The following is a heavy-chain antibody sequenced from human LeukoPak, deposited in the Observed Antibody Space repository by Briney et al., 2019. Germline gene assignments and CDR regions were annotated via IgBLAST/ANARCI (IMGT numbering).Heavy chain of an antibody. D-gene: IGHD5-24*01. CDR1: GFAFSDYA. J-gene: IGHJ3*01. V-gene: IGHV3-30-3*01. CDR3: ARDIQLST. CDR2: ISYDGSNK. Sequence: GGSLRLSCAASGFAFSDYAMHWVRQAPGKGLEWVAVISYDGSNKYYADSVKGRFTISRENSKNTLFLQMNSLRAEDTAIYYCARDIQLSTWGLGTMVTVSS.